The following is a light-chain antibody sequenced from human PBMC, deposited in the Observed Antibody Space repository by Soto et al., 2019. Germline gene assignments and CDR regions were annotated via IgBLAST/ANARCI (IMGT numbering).Light chain of an antibody. CDR2: AAS. CDR1: QDINSY. V-gene: IGKV1D-16*01. Sequence: DVQMTQSPSSLSASVGDRVTITCRASQDINSYLAWYQQKPGNAPTSLIYAASSLKTGVPSRFSGSESGTDFTLTISNLQPEDSATYYCQQYNIYPRTFGGGNKVEIK. CDR3: QQYNIYPRT. J-gene: IGKJ4*01.